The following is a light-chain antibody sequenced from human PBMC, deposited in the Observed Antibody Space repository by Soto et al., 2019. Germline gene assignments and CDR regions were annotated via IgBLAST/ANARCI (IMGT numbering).Light chain of an antibody. V-gene: IGLV2-14*03. Sequence: QSVLTQPASVSGSPGQSITISCTGTSSDVGGYNYVSWYQHHPGKAPKLMIFDVSNRPSGISNRFSGSKSGNTASLTISGLQPEDEAEYHCSSYTTSNTRQMVFGTGTKLIVL. CDR2: DVS. J-gene: IGLJ1*01. CDR1: SSDVGGYNY. CDR3: SSYTTSNTRQMV.